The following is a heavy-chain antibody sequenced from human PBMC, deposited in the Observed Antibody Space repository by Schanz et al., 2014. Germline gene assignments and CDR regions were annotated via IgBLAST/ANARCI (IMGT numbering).Heavy chain of an antibody. CDR2: INPSSGTT. V-gene: IGHV1-46*03. CDR3: ARGGFFDSTSFDS. Sequence: QGQLVQSGAEVKKPGASVKVSCKASGYTFTTYYIHWVRQAPGQGLEWMGKINPSSGTTRIAQNCQGRLTVTRDTSTSTVNMELSRLRSEDTAVYYCARGGFFDSTSFDSWGQGTLVNVS. J-gene: IGHJ4*02. CDR1: GYTFTTYY. D-gene: IGHD2-2*01.